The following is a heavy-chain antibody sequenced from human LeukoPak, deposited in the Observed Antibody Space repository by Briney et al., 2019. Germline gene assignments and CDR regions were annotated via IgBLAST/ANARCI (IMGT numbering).Heavy chain of an antibody. CDR3: ARRFGNYYDSSGHDY. J-gene: IGHJ4*02. CDR1: GGSISSYY. CDR2: IYYSGST. V-gene: IGHV4-59*01. Sequence: SETLSLTCTVSGGSISSYYWSWIRQPPGKGLEWIGYIYYSGSTNYNPSLKSRVTIPVDTSKNQFSLKLSSVTAADTAVYYCARRFGNYYDSSGHDYWGQGTLVTVSS. D-gene: IGHD3-22*01.